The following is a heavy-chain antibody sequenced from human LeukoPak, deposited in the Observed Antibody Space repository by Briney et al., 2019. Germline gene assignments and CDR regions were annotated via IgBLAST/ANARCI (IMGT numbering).Heavy chain of an antibody. CDR3: ARGLTRIVQNAFDI. Sequence: PETLSLTCAVYGGSFSGYYWSWIRQPPGKGLEWIGEINHSGSTYYNPSLRSRLTFSVDTSKNQFSLDLSSVTAADTAVYYCARGLTRIVQNAFDIWGQGTMVTVSS. CDR2: INHSGST. D-gene: IGHD3-22*01. CDR1: GGSFSGYY. V-gene: IGHV4-34*01. J-gene: IGHJ3*02.